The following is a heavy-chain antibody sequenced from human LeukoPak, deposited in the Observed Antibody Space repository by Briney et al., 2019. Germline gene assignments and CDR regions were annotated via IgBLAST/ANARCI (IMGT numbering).Heavy chain of an antibody. J-gene: IGHJ3*01. D-gene: IGHD2-15*01. Sequence: AASVKVSCKASGYTFTSYGISWVRQAPGQGLEWMGWISAYNGNTNYAQKLQGRVTMTTDTSTSTAYMELRSLRSDDTAVYYCARESYCSGGSCSFGVWGQGTMVTVSS. CDR2: ISAYNGNT. CDR3: ARESYCSGGSCSFGV. V-gene: IGHV1-18*01. CDR1: GYTFTSYG.